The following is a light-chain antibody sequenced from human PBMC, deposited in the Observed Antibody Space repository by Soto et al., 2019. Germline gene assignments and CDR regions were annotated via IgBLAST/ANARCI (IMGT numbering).Light chain of an antibody. J-gene: IGKJ4*01. CDR1: QNIDSY. CDR2: DAS. Sequence: DIQMTQSPSSLSASVGDRVTITCRASQNIDSYLNWYQQRPGKAPKLLIHDASSLQSGVPSRFSGSGSGTDFALTINSLQPEDFATYYCQQSYSTPPTFGGGTKVDIK. V-gene: IGKV1-39*01. CDR3: QQSYSTPPT.